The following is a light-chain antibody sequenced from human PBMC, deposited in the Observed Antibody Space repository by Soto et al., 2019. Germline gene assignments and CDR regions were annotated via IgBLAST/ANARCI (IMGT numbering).Light chain of an antibody. J-gene: IGLJ1*01. CDR1: SSDVGGYNY. CDR2: DVS. V-gene: IGLV2-11*01. Sequence: QSVLTQPRSVSGSPGQSVTISCTGTSSDVGGYNYVSWYQQHPGKAPKLMIYDVSKRPSGVPDRFSGSKSGNTASLTISGLQAEDEAAYYCCSYAGSYKKVFGTGTKVTVL. CDR3: CSYAGSYKKV.